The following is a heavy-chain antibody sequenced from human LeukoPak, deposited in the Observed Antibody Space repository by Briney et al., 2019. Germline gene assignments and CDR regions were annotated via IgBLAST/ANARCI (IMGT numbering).Heavy chain of an antibody. Sequence: ASVKVSCKASGYTFTGYYMHWVRQAPGQGLEWMGWINPNSGGTNYAQKFQGRVTMTRDTSISTAYMELSRLRSDDTAVYYCARGDWRWLQSGETDYWGQGTLVTVSS. CDR2: INPNSGGT. CDR1: GYTFTGYY. D-gene: IGHD5-24*01. J-gene: IGHJ4*02. CDR3: ARGDWRWLQSGETDY. V-gene: IGHV1-2*02.